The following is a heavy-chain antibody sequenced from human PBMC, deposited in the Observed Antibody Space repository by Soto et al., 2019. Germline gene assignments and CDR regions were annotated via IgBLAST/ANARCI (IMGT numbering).Heavy chain of an antibody. CDR1: GGSISSGGYY. CDR3: AKDRRGGTYCYISGSRRDAFDI. Sequence: QVQLQESGPGLVKPSQTLSLTCTVSGGSISSGGYYWNWIRQHPGKGLEWIGYIYYSGSTYYNPFPKSRVTISVATSTNQFSLKLSSETAAGTAVYYGAKDRRGGTYCYISGSRRDAFDIWGQGTKVTVSA. D-gene: IGHD3-10*01. V-gene: IGHV4-31*03. CDR2: IYYSGST. J-gene: IGHJ3*02.